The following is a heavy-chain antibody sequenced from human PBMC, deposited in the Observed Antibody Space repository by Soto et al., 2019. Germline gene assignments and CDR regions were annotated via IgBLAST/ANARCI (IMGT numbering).Heavy chain of an antibody. D-gene: IGHD5-12*01. Sequence: EVQLVESGGGLIQPGGSLRLSCAASGFTVSSNYMSWVRQAPGKGLEWVSILYSGGSTYYADSVKGRFTISGDNSKNTVYLQMNSLRDEDTAVYYCARGYSGYDNAIDYWGQGTLVTVSS. CDR2: LYSGGST. CDR1: GFTVSSNY. V-gene: IGHV3-53*01. CDR3: ARGYSGYDNAIDY. J-gene: IGHJ4*02.